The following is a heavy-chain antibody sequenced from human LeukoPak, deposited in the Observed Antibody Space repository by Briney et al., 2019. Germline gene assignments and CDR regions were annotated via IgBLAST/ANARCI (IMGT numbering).Heavy chain of an antibody. D-gene: IGHD3-22*01. CDR1: GYSFSIYW. Sequence: GESLKISCKGSGYSFSIYWIGWVRQMPGKGLEWMGIIYPGDSDTRYRPSFQGQVTISADKSISTAYLHWSSLKASDTAMYYCARQPDSSGYPNWFDPWGQGTLVTVSS. J-gene: IGHJ5*02. CDR2: IYPGDSDT. V-gene: IGHV5-51*01. CDR3: ARQPDSSGYPNWFDP.